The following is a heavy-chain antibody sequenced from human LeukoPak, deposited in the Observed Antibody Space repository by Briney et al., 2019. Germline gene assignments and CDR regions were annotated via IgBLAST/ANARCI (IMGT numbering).Heavy chain of an antibody. CDR3: ARLPVAAGSGGFDY. D-gene: IGHD3-10*01. J-gene: IGHJ4*02. CDR2: IYPGDSDT. V-gene: IGHV5-51*01. CDR1: GXSSTSYW. Sequence: LGESLKISCKGSGXSSTSYWIGWVRQMPGKGLEWMGIIYPGDSDTRYSPSFQGQVTISADKSISTAYLQWSSLKASDTAMYYCARLPVAAGSGGFDYWGQGIRVTVSS.